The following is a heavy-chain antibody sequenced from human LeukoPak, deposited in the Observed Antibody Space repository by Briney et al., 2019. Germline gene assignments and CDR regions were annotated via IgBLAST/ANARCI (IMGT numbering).Heavy chain of an antibody. CDR3: TILFAWYFDH. CDR1: GFTFRNAW. J-gene: IGHJ4*01. CDR2: IRPETDGGTT. V-gene: IGHV3-15*01. D-gene: IGHD2-21*01. Sequence: KPGGSLRLSCAASGFTFRNAWMSWVRQAPGKGLEWVGRIRPETDGGTTDYAAPVKGRFTISRDHSKNTLYLQMDSLKTEDTAVYYCTILFAWYFDHWAHGTLVTVSS.